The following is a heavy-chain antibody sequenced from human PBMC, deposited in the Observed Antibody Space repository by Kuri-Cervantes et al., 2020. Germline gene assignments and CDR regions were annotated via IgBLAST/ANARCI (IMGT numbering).Heavy chain of an antibody. Sequence: GGSLRLSCAASGFTFDDYAMHWVRQAPGKGLEWVSLISWDGGSTYYADSVKGRFTISRDNAKNSLYLQMNSLRAEDTAVYYCARGEVVTATAYWGQGTLVTVSS. CDR1: GFTFDDYA. CDR3: ARGEVVTATAY. V-gene: IGHV3-43D*03. CDR2: ISWDGGST. D-gene: IGHD2-21*02. J-gene: IGHJ4*02.